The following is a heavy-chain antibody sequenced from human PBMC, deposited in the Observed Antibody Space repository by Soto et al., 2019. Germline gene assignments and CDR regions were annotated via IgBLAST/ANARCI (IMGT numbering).Heavy chain of an antibody. CDR2: ISGSVGST. Sequence: EVQLLESGGGFVQPGGSLRLSCTASGFTFSDHGMHWVRQAPGKGLEWVSSISGSVGSTFYADSVKGRFTISRDNSMNTLYLQMNSLRAEDTAVYYCAKDRTSASRNFDSWGQGALVTVSS. CDR1: GFTFSDHG. CDR3: AKDRTSASRNFDS. V-gene: IGHV3-23*01. J-gene: IGHJ4*02. D-gene: IGHD1-26*01.